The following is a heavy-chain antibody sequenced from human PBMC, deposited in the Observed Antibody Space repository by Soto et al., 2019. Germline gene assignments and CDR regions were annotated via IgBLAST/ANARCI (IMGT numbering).Heavy chain of an antibody. CDR3: VPNSGWYGIDY. Sequence: QVQLVESGGGLVKPGGSLRLSCAASGFTFTDYYMSWIRQAPGKGLEWVSYISGTSSYTNYADSVKGRFTISRDNAKKSLYLQMNSLRAEDTAVYYCVPNSGWYGIDYWGQGTLVTVSS. J-gene: IGHJ4*02. V-gene: IGHV3-11*05. CDR1: GFTFTDYY. CDR2: ISGTSSYT. D-gene: IGHD6-19*01.